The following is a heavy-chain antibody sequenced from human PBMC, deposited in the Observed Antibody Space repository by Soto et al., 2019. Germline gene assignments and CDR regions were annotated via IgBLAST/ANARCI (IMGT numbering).Heavy chain of an antibody. V-gene: IGHV3-23*01. CDR1: GFTCNNYA. CDR3: AKGRGGSGSLTPRVDF. CDR2: ISGGGDTT. D-gene: IGHD3-10*01. Sequence: EGQLWESGGGLVQPGGSLRLSCAASGFTCNNYAMSWVRQAPWKGLEWVSAISGGGDTTSYADSVKGRFTVSRDGYKNTLYLQMNSLRAEDTAVYYCAKGRGGSGSLTPRVDFWGQGTLVTVSS. J-gene: IGHJ4*02.